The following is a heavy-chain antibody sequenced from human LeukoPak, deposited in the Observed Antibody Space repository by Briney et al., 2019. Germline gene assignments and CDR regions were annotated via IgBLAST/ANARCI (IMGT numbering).Heavy chain of an antibody. D-gene: IGHD4-17*01. CDR2: IYSGGST. CDR3: ARDRVRVTTNGYYYGMDV. Sequence: GGSLRLSCAASGFTVSSNYMSWVRQAPGKGLEWVSVIYSGGSTYYADSMKGRFTISRDNSKNTLYLQMNSLRAEDTAVYYCARDRVRVTTNGYYYGMDVWGQGTTVTVSS. CDR1: GFTVSSNY. V-gene: IGHV3-66*01. J-gene: IGHJ6*02.